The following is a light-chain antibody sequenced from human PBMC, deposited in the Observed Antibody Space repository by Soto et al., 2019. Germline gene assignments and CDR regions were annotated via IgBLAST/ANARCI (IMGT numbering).Light chain of an antibody. Sequence: EIVLTQSPGTLSLSPGERATLSCRASQSISSSYLAWYQQRPGQAPRLLIFGASYRANGIPDRFSGSGSGTDFTLTISRLEPEDFVVYYCQQYRSSPPEFTFGPGTRVHSK. CDR2: GAS. CDR3: QQYRSSPPEFT. J-gene: IGKJ3*01. V-gene: IGKV3-20*01. CDR1: QSISSSY.